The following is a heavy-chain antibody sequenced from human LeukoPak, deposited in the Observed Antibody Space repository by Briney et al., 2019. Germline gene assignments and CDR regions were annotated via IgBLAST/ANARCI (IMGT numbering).Heavy chain of an antibody. D-gene: IGHD1-26*01. J-gene: IGHJ4*02. CDR1: GGSISSSNYY. CDR2: ISYSGNT. CDR3: ARLYSGSYLRYFDY. V-gene: IGHV4-39*01. Sequence: PSETLSLTCTVSGGSISSSNYYWGWIRQPPGKGLEWIGSISYSGNTYYNPSLKSRVTISVDPSKNQFSLKLTSVTAADTAVYYCARLYSGSYLRYFDYWGQGTLVTVSS.